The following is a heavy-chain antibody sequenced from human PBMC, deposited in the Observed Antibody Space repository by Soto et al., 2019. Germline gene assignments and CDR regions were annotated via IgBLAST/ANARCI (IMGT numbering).Heavy chain of an antibody. D-gene: IGHD6-19*01. Sequence: QVQLVQSGAEVKKPGASVKVSCKASGYTFTSYGISWVRQAPGQGLEWMGWISAYNGNTKYAQKLQGRVTMTTDTSTSTDYMAVRSLGSDDAAVYSCARDLAVGLVDYWGQGTLVAVSS. CDR3: ARDLAVGLVDY. J-gene: IGHJ4*02. V-gene: IGHV1-18*01. CDR2: ISAYNGNT. CDR1: GYTFTSYG.